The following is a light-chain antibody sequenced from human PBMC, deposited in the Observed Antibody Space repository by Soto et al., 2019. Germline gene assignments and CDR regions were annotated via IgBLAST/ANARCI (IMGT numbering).Light chain of an antibody. CDR3: SSYTSNNFVI. J-gene: IGLJ2*01. CDR1: CSDIGDYNY. CDR2: DVS. V-gene: IGLV2-14*03. Sequence: QSALTQPASVSGSPGQSITISCTGSCSDIGDYNYVSWYKQHPGKAPKLMIYDVSNRPSGVSNRFSGSKSGNTASLTISGLQAEDEADYYCSSYTSNNFVIFGGGTKVTVL.